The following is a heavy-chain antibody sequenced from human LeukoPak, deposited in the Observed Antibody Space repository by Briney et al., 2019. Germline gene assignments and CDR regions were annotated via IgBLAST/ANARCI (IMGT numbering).Heavy chain of an antibody. Sequence: SETLSLTCAVYGGSFSGYYWSWIRQPPGKGLEWIGEINHSGSTNYNPSLKSRVTISVDTSKKQFSLKLSSVTAADTAVYYCASSGGEMATIRNLDYWGQGTLVTVSS. CDR2: INHSGST. V-gene: IGHV4-34*01. CDR1: GGSFSGYY. CDR3: ASSGGEMATIRNLDY. J-gene: IGHJ4*02. D-gene: IGHD5-24*01.